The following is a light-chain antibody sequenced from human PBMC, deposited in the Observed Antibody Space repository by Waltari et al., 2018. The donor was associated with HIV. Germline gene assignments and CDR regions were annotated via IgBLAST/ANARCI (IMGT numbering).Light chain of an antibody. CDR2: NVA. J-gene: IGLJ1*01. Sequence: QSALTQPRSLSGSPGQSVTISCPGSSSDVGVYDFVSWYLQYPGKAPKLIIFNVAKRPSGVPDRFSGSKSGNTASLTISGLQAEDEADYHCCSYAGSYSYVFGTGTQVTVL. V-gene: IGLV2-11*01. CDR3: CSYAGSYSYV. CDR1: SSDVGVYDF.